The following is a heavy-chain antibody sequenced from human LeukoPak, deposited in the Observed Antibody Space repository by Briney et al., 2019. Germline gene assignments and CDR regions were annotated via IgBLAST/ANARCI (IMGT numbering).Heavy chain of an antibody. J-gene: IGHJ5*02. Sequence: SETLSLTCTVSYESISSSSHYWGWIRRPPGKGLEWIGSIDSRRNIHSNPSLDSRATISVDTSKNKFSLKLSSVTAADTAVYYCARTKYYFDSSDYFFFDPWGQGILVTVSS. CDR3: ARTKYYFDSSDYFFFDP. V-gene: IGHV4-39*01. CDR2: IDSRRNI. CDR1: YESISSSSHY. D-gene: IGHD3-22*01.